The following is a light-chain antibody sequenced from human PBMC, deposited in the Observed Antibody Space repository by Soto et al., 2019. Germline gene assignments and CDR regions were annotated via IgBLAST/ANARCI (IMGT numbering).Light chain of an antibody. CDR1: QNIRNNY. V-gene: IGKV3-20*01. J-gene: IGKJ2*01. Sequence: SVLTQSPGTVSLSPGESATLFCRTSQNIRNNYLAWYQQSPGQSPRLLIHGVFNRAAGIPDRFSGRGSGTDFTLTISGLQPEDSAVYYCQHYDGSPRTFGQGTKVEIK. CDR2: GVF. CDR3: QHYDGSPRT.